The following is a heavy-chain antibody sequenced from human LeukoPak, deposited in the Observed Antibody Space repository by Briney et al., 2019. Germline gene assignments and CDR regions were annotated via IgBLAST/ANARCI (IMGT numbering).Heavy chain of an antibody. J-gene: IGHJ5*02. CDR3: AREEYQLLYSFDP. Sequence: GGSLRPSCAASGFTFSTYDMNWVRQAPGKGLEWVSVISGTGGTTYYADSVKGRFTISRDNSKNTLYLQMNSLRAEDTAVYYCAREEYQLLYSFDPWGQGTLVTVSS. D-gene: IGHD2-2*02. CDR2: ISGTGGTT. CDR1: GFTFSTYD. V-gene: IGHV3-23*01.